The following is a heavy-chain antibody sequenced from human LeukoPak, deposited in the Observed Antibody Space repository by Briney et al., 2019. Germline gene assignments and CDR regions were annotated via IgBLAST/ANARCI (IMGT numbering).Heavy chain of an antibody. J-gene: IGHJ5*02. V-gene: IGHV3-30*04. CDR2: ISYDGSNK. Sequence: GRSLRLSCAASGFTFSSYAMHWVRQAPGKGLEWVAVISYDGSNKYYADSVKGRFTISRDNSKNTLYLQMNSLRAEDTAAYYCARNKGDGSGSYLNWFDPWGQGTLVTVSS. CDR1: GFTFSSYA. CDR3: ARNKGDGSGSYLNWFDP. D-gene: IGHD3-10*01.